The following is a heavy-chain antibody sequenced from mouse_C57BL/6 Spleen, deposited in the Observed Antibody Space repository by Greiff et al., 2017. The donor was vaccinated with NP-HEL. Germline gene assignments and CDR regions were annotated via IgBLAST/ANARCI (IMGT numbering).Heavy chain of an antibody. Sequence: QVQLKQSGAELARPGASVKLSCKASGYTFTSYGISWVKQRPGQGLEWIGEIYPRSGNTYYNEKFKGKATLTADKSSSTAYMELRSLTSENSAVYFCARREYGSSYGYFDDWGTGTTVTVSS. J-gene: IGHJ1*03. CDR2: IYPRSGNT. V-gene: IGHV1-81*01. CDR1: GYTFTSYG. CDR3: ARREYGSSYGYFDD. D-gene: IGHD1-1*01.